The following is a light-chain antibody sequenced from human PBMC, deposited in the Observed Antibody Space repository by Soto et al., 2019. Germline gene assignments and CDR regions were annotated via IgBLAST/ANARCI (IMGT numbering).Light chain of an antibody. J-gene: IGKJ2*01. CDR1: QSVSSN. V-gene: IGKV3-15*01. Sequence: EIVMTQSPATLSVSPGERATLSCRASQSVSSNLAWYQQKPGQAPRLLIYGASTRATGIPARFSGSGSGTEFTLTISSLQSEDFVVYYCQQYNNWPPYTFGQGTKLAIK. CDR2: GAS. CDR3: QQYNNWPPYT.